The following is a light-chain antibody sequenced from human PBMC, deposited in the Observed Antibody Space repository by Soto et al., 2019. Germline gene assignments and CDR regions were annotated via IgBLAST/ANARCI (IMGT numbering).Light chain of an antibody. J-gene: IGKJ1*01. CDR3: QQDGSSPTT. Sequence: IVLTQSPGTLSLSPGEGATLSCRASQSVFNNHIGWYQQKPGRAPRRLIFGASFRATGIPDRFSGSGSGTDFTLTISRLEPEDFAVYYCQQDGSSPTTFGQGSKVDIK. CDR2: GAS. CDR1: QSVFNNH. V-gene: IGKV3-20*01.